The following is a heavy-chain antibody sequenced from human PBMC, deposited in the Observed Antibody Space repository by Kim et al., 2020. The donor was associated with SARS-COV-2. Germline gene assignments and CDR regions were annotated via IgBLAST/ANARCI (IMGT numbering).Heavy chain of an antibody. CDR2: IGTAGDT. J-gene: IGHJ6*02. CDR1: GFTFSSYD. CDR3: ARGKLRYFDWLSRGVDYYGMDV. D-gene: IGHD3-9*01. V-gene: IGHV3-13*04. Sequence: GGSLRLSCAASGFTFSSYDMHWVRQATGKGLEWVSAIGTAGDTYYPGSVKGRFTISRENAKNSLYLQMNSLRAGDTAVYYCARGKLRYFDWLSRGVDYYGMDVWGQGTTVTVSS.